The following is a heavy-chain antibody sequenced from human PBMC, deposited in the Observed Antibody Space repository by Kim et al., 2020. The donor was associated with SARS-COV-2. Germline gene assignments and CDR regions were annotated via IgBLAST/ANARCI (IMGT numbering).Heavy chain of an antibody. V-gene: IGHV1-46*01. CDR3: ASIATPQNDFDY. D-gene: IGHD2-21*01. Sequence: ASLKVSCKASGYTFTSYYMHWVRQAPGQGLEWMGIINPSGGSTSYAQKFQGRVTMTRDTSTSTVYMELSSLRSEDTAVYYCASIATPQNDFDYWGQGTLVTVSS. CDR2: INPSGGST. CDR1: GYTFTSYY. J-gene: IGHJ4*02.